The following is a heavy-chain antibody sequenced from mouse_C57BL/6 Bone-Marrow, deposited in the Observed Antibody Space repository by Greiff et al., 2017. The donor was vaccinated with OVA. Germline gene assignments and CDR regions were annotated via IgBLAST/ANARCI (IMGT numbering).Heavy chain of an antibody. CDR1: GYTFTDYY. CDR2: INPNNGGT. V-gene: IGHV1-26*01. CDR3: ARWNYYYGSSLYYYAMDY. J-gene: IGHJ4*01. Sequence: EVQLQQSGPELVKPGASVKISCKASGYTFTDYYMNWVKQSHGKSLEWIGDINPNNGGTSYNQKFKGKATLTVDKSSSTAYMELRSLTSEDSAVYYCARWNYYYGSSLYYYAMDYWGQGTSVTVSS. D-gene: IGHD1-1*01.